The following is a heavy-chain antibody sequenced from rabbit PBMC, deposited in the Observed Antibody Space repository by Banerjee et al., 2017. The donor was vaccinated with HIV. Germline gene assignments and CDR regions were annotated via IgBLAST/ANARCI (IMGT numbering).Heavy chain of an antibody. J-gene: IGHJ5*01. CDR2: IYAGSSSNT. V-gene: IGHV1S45*01. Sequence: QQQLVEYGGDLVQPEGSLTLTCTASGFSFSSGYYMCWVRQAPGKGLEWIACIYAGSSSNTYYASWAKGRFTISKTSSTTVTLQMTSLTAADTATYFCARAGGSYWDWLDLWGPGTLVTVS. CDR3: ARAGGSYWDWLDL. D-gene: IGHD8-1*01. CDR1: GFSFSSGYY.